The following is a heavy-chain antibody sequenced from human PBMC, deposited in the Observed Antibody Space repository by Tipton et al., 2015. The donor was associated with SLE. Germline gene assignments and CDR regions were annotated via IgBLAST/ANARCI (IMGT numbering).Heavy chain of an antibody. CDR1: GGSFSDYY. Sequence: TLSLTCAVYGGSFSDYYWSWIRQPPGKGLEWIGYIYYSGSTNYNPSLKSRVTISVDTSNNQFSLKLSSVTAADTAMYYCARDYYGSGFDAFDIWGQGTMVTVSS. J-gene: IGHJ3*02. CDR3: ARDYYGSGFDAFDI. V-gene: IGHV4-59*12. D-gene: IGHD3-10*01. CDR2: IYYSGST.